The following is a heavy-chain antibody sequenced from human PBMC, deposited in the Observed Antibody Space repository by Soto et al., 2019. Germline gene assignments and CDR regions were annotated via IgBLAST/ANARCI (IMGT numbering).Heavy chain of an antibody. V-gene: IGHV4-34*01. CDR2: INHSGGT. J-gene: IGHJ4*02. CDR3: ARGSVDTVYSNSFYDY. Sequence: SETLSLTCAVYGGSFGAYYWSWIRQPPGKGLEWIGEINHSGGTSYNPSLKSRVTISVDTSKSQFSLKLTSVTAADRAVYYCARGSVDTVYSNSFYDYWGQGTTVTVSS. D-gene: IGHD3-22*01. CDR1: GGSFGAYY.